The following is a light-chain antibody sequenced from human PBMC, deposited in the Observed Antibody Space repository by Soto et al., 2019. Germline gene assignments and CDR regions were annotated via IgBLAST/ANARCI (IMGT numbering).Light chain of an antibody. CDR3: QQGDSFPLT. CDR1: QGIGTW. V-gene: IGKV1-12*01. CDR2: TAS. Sequence: DLQMTQSPSFVSASVGDRVTITCRASQGIGTWLAWYQQKPGKAPNVLIYTASRLQSGVPSRFSGSGSGTDFTLSISSLQPEDFGTYFCQQGDSFPLTFGGGTTVEIK. J-gene: IGKJ4*01.